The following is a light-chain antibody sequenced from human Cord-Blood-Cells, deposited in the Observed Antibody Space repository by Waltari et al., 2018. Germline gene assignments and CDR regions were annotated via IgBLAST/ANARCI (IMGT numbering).Light chain of an antibody. Sequence: QSALTQPASVSGSPGQSTTISCTGTRSDVGGYNHVLWSQQHPGKAPKLMIYAVSNRPSGVSNRFSGSKSGNTASLTISGLQAEDEADYYCSSYTSSSTWVFGGGTKLTVL. CDR3: SSYTSSSTWV. J-gene: IGLJ3*02. CDR1: RSDVGGYNH. CDR2: AVS. V-gene: IGLV2-14*01.